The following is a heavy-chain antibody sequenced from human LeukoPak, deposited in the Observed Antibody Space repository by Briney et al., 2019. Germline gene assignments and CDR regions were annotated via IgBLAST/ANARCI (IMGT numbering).Heavy chain of an antibody. J-gene: IGHJ5*02. Sequence: GESLKISCKCSGYSFTSYWIGWVRPMPGKGLEWMGIIYPGDSDTRYSPSFQGQVTISADKSISTAYLQWSSLKASDTAMYYCARPRGLWGNWFDPWGQGTLVTVSS. V-gene: IGHV5-51*01. CDR2: IYPGDSDT. CDR1: GYSFTSYW. CDR3: ARPRGLWGNWFDP. D-gene: IGHD5-18*01.